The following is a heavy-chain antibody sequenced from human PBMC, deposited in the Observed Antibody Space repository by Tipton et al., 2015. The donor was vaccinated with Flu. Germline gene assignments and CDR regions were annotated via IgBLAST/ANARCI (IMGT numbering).Heavy chain of an antibody. V-gene: IGHV3-23*01. D-gene: IGHD6-25*01. Sequence: GSLRLSCAASGFTFSRYAMSWVRQAPGKGLEWVSAVSGGGAITYFAESVKGRFTISRDNSKNILFLQMNSLRADDTAVYSCAKVIPELAAGLDSWGQGTLVTVSS. CDR3: AKVIPELAAGLDS. CDR1: GFTFSRYA. J-gene: IGHJ4*02. CDR2: VSGGGAIT.